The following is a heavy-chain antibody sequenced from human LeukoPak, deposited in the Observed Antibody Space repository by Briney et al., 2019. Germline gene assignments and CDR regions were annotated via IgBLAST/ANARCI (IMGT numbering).Heavy chain of an antibody. V-gene: IGHV1-18*01. CDR2: ISAYNGNT. Sequence: ASVKVSCKASGYTFTSYGISWVRQAPGQGLEWMGWISAYNGNTNYAQKLQGRVTMNTDTSTSTAYMELRSLRSDDTAVYYCARVVNYGSGSYYVSDVWGQGTLVTVSS. J-gene: IGHJ4*02. CDR1: GYTFTSYG. D-gene: IGHD3-10*01. CDR3: ARVVNYGSGSYYVSDV.